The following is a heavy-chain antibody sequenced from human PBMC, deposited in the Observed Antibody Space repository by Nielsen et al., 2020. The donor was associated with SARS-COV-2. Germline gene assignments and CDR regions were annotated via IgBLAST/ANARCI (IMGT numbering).Heavy chain of an antibody. Sequence: GESLKISCAASGFTFSSYAMSWVRQSPGKGLEWVSAISASGASTYYADSVKGRFTISRDNSKNTLYLQMNSLEIEDTAVYYCAAKYGGEWLAVFDYWGQETQVTVSS. CDR2: ISASGAST. J-gene: IGHJ4*01. D-gene: IGHD6-19*01. V-gene: IGHV3-23*01. CDR3: AAKYGGEWLAVFDY. CDR1: GFTFSSYA.